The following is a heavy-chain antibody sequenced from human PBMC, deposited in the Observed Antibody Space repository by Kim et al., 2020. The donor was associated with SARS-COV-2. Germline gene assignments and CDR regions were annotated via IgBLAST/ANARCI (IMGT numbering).Heavy chain of an antibody. CDR3: ARDYLYYYYYGMDV. J-gene: IGHJ6*02. Sequence: SETLSLTCAVSGGSISSSNWWSWVRQPPGKGLEWIGEIYHSGSTNYNPSLKSRVTISVDKSKNQFSLKLSSVTAADTAVYYCARDYLYYYYYGMDVWGQGTTVTVSS. CDR1: GGSISSSNW. V-gene: IGHV4-4*02. CDR2: IYHSGST.